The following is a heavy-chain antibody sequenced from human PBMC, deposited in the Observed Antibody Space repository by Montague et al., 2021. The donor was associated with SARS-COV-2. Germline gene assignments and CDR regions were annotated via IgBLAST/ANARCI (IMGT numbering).Heavy chain of an antibody. V-gene: IGHV4-31*03. CDR1: GGSISSGGYY. CDR3: ARVLGGYCSGGSCYRGWYFDL. Sequence: TLSLTCTVPGGSISSGGYYWSWIRQHPGKGLEWIGYIYYSGSTYYNPSPKSRVTISVDTSKNQFSLKLSSVTAADTAVYYCARVLGGYCSGGSCYRGWYFDLWGRGTLVTVSS. D-gene: IGHD2-15*01. J-gene: IGHJ2*01. CDR2: IYYSGST.